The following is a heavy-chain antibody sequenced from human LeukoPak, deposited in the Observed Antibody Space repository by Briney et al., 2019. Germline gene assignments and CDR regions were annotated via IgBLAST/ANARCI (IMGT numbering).Heavy chain of an antibody. CDR3: ASSSGGSWNDAFDI. CDR2: IKQDGSEQ. Sequence: GGSLRLSCAASGFTFSSYWMSSVRQAPGKGLEWVANIKQDGSEQYYVDSVKGRFTISRDNAKNSLYLQMNSLRAEDTAVYYCASSSGGSWNDAFDIWGQGTMVTVSS. V-gene: IGHV3-7*01. J-gene: IGHJ3*02. D-gene: IGHD2-15*01. CDR1: GFTFSSYW.